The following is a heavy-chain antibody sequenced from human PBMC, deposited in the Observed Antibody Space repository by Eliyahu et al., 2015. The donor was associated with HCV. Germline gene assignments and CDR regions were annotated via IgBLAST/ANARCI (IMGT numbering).Heavy chain of an antibody. CDR3: AKVNKNWNTNTVTTYRDHYSAMDV. J-gene: IGHJ6*02. D-gene: IGHD4-17*01. CDR1: GXIXRNYG. CDR2: IRYDGSKK. V-gene: IGHV3-30*02. Sequence: QEQLVESGGGVVQPGDSLRLSCAASGXIXRNYGXXWXRQAPGXGLEWLAFIRYDGSKKYYADSVKGRLTISRDNSKKTLYLQMSRLRAEDTAVYYCAKVNKNWNTNTVTTYRDHYSAMDVWGQGTTVTVSS.